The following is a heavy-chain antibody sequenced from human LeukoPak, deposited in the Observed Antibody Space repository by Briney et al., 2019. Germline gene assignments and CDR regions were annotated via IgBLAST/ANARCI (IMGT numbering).Heavy chain of an antibody. CDR1: RFTLDVYA. Sequence: PGGSLSLSCAVSRFTLDVYAMHWVRQAPGKGLGWVSGISRNSGSIGYADSVKGRFTISRDNAKNSLYLQMNSLRAEDTALYYCAKDKTPGYSSSWSAFDIWGQGTMVTVSS. CDR3: AKDKTPGYSSSWSAFDI. D-gene: IGHD6-13*01. CDR2: ISRNSGSI. J-gene: IGHJ3*02. V-gene: IGHV3-9*01.